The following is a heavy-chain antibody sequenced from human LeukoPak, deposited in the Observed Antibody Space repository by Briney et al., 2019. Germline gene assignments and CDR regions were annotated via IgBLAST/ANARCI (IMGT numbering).Heavy chain of an antibody. CDR2: ISAYNGNT. CDR3: ARDTSKGAPYYFDY. J-gene: IGHJ4*02. V-gene: IGHV1-18*01. CDR1: GYTFTSYG. Sequence: GASVKVSCKASGYTFTSYGISWVRQAPGQGLEWMGWISAYNGNTNYAQKLQGRVTMTTDTSTSTAYMELRSLRSDDTAAYYCARDTSKGAPYYFDYWGQGTLVTVSS.